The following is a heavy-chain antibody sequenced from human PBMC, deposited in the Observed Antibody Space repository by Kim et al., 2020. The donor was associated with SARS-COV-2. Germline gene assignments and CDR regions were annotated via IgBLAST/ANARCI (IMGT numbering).Heavy chain of an antibody. J-gene: IGHJ4*02. Sequence: ADALKGRCTTSRDNAKNSLYLQMSSLRAEDTAVYYCARVPVGSSSWYYFDYWGRGTLVTVSS. D-gene: IGHD6-13*01. CDR3: ARVPVGSSSWYYFDY. V-gene: IGHV3-11*05.